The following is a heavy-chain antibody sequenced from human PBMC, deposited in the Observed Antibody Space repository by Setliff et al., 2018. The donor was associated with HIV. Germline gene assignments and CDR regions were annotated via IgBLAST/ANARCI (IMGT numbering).Heavy chain of an antibody. CDR1: GFSFMNFG. V-gene: IGHV3-30*02. D-gene: IGHD1-1*01. J-gene: IGHJ6*02. CDR2: TRHDGRSK. Sequence: PGASLTVSCGTSGFSFMNFGIHWVRQAPGKGLEWVAFTRHDGRSKYYGESVKGRFTISRDNPTTMVYLQMDSLTPEDTAVYYCAKDWRWNRPAYGMNIWGHGTTVTVSS. CDR3: AKDWRWNRPAYGMNI.